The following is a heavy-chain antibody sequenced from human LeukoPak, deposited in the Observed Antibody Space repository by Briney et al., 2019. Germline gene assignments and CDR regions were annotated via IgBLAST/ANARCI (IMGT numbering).Heavy chain of an antibody. CDR3: SRLLPSRPDFYFDY. CDR2: IYSSGTT. Sequence: SETLSLTCTVSGASISSDYWSWIRQPPGRRSEWIGYIYSSGTTKYNPSLQSRVTISIDTSKNQFSLKLTSMTAADTAVYFCSRLLPSRPDFYFDYWGQGTLVTVSS. J-gene: IGHJ4*02. CDR1: GASISSDY. V-gene: IGHV4-4*09. D-gene: IGHD6-6*01.